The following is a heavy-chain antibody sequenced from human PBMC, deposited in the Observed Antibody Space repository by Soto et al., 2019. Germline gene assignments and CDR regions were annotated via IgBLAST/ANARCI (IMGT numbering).Heavy chain of an antibody. J-gene: IGHJ4*02. V-gene: IGHV4-59*01. CDR2: IYYSGST. Sequence: PSETLSLTCTVSGGSISSYYWSWIRQPPGKGLEWIGYIYYSGSTNYNPSPKSRVTISVDTSKNQFSLKLSSVTAADTAVYYCARVILVPAPNFDYWGQGTLVTVSS. D-gene: IGHD2-2*01. CDR1: GGSISSYY. CDR3: ARVILVPAPNFDY.